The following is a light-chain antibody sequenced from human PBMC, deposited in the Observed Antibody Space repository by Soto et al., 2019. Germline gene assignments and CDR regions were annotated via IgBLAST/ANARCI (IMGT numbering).Light chain of an antibody. J-gene: IGKJ1*01. CDR1: QSVGTR. V-gene: IGKV3D-15*01. CDR2: GAS. Sequence: ERVMTQSPATLSVSPGERATLSCRASQSVGTRLAWYQQKPGQAPRLLIYGASARAAGISPRFSGGGSGTECTLTISSLQSEDLAVYYCQQYSDWPRTFGQGTKVGIK. CDR3: QQYSDWPRT.